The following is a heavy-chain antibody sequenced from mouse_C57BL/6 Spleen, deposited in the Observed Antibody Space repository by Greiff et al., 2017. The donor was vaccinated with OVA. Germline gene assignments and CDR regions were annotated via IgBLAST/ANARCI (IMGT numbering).Heavy chain of an antibody. Sequence: EVMLVESGGGLVKPGGSLKLSCAASGFTFSDYGMHWVRQAPEKGLEWVAYISSGSSTIYYADTVKGRFTISRDNAKNTLFLQMTSLRSEDTAMYYCARITTVVEMDYWGQGTSGTVSS. J-gene: IGHJ4*01. D-gene: IGHD1-1*01. CDR3: ARITTVVEMDY. CDR1: GFTFSDYG. V-gene: IGHV5-17*01. CDR2: ISSGSSTI.